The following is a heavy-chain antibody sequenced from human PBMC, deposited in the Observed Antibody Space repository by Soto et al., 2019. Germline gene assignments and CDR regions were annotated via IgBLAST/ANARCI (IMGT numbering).Heavy chain of an antibody. CDR3: AKDLAGIAVAEGAAGY. Sequence: GGSLRLSCAASGFTFSSYAMSWVRQALGKGLEWVSAISGSGGSTYYADSVKGRFTISRDNSKNTLYLQMNSLRAEDTAVYYCAKDLAGIAVAEGAAGYWGQGTLVTVSS. CDR2: ISGSGGST. CDR1: GFTFSSYA. D-gene: IGHD6-19*01. J-gene: IGHJ4*02. V-gene: IGHV3-23*01.